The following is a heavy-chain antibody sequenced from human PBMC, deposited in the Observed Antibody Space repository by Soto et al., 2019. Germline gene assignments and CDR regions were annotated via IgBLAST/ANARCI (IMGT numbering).Heavy chain of an antibody. CDR1: GFTFSNSA. J-gene: IGHJ4*02. D-gene: IGHD3-16*01. V-gene: IGHV3-48*01. Sequence: EVQLVESGGGLVQPGGSLRLSCAASGFTFSNSAMNWVRQAAGKGLEWVAYISSSSSTIYYADSVKGRFTISRDYANNSLFLQMNSLRAEDYAVYYSARLRGLFYYWGQGPLVTVSS. CDR3: ARLRGLFYY. CDR2: ISSSSSTI.